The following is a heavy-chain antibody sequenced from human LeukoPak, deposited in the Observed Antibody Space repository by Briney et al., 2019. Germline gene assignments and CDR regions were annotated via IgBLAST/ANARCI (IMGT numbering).Heavy chain of an antibody. CDR2: IRPDGSDK. D-gene: IGHD3-10*01. Sequence: GGSLRLSCAASGFTLSNYWMGWVRQAPGKGLEGVANIRPDGSDKYYVDSVKGRFTISRDNGQNSLYLQMSSLRAEDSAVFYCGRWGVNTGLDRWGQGTLVTVSS. V-gene: IGHV3-7*01. J-gene: IGHJ5*02. CDR1: GFTLSNYW. CDR3: GRWGVNTGLDR.